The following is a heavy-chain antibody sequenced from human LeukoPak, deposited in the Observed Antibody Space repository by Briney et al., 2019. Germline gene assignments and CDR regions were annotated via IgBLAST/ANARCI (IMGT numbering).Heavy chain of an antibody. D-gene: IGHD3-22*01. CDR2: IYYSGST. Sequence: PSETLSLTCTVSGGSISSSSYYWGWIRQPPGKGLEWIGSIYYSGSTYYNPSLKSRVTISVDTSKNQFSLKLSSVTAADTAAYYCARIESYYDSSGYYYFDYWGQGTLVTVSS. CDR3: ARIESYYDSSGYYYFDY. J-gene: IGHJ4*02. CDR1: GGSISSSSYY. V-gene: IGHV4-39*01.